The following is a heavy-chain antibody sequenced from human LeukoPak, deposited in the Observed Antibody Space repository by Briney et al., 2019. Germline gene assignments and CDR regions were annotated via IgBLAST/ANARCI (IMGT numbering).Heavy chain of an antibody. CDR3: AGPYYYGDSGLTWESDY. CDR1: VFTGRSNY. Sequence: GGSLTLSCAACVFTGRSNYMGCLRQAPGKGLEWVSVIYSGGSTYYADSVKGRFTISRDNSKNTLYPQMNSLRAEDTGVYFCAGPYYYGDSGLTWESDYWGQGTLGTVSS. CDR2: IYSGGST. V-gene: IGHV3-53*01. J-gene: IGHJ4*02. D-gene: IGHD3-22*01.